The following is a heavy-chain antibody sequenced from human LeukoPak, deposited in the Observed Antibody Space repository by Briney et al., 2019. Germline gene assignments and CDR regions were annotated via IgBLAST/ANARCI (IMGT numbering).Heavy chain of an antibody. Sequence: PSQTLSLTCTVSGGSISSGDYYWSWIRQPPGKGLERIGYIYYSGNTYYNPSLNSRVTISVDTSNNQFSLKLSSVTAADTAVYYCARSFGTTCYNCYYYYYYMDVWGKGTTVTVSS. CDR2: IYYSGNT. CDR1: GGSISSGDYY. J-gene: IGHJ6*03. CDR3: ARSFGTTCYNCYYYYYYMDV. D-gene: IGHD2-2*02. V-gene: IGHV4-30-4*08.